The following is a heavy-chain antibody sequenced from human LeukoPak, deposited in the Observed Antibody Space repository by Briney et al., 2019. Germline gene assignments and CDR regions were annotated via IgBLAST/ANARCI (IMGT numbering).Heavy chain of an antibody. V-gene: IGHV1-2*02. J-gene: IGHJ6*02. Sequence: ASVKVSCKASGYTFTGYYMHWVRQAPGQGLEWMGWINPNSGGTNYAQKFQGRVTMTRDTSISIAYMELSRLRSDDTAMYYCARGLGSLCSSGSCYYYYGMDVWGQGTTVTVSS. D-gene: IGHD2-15*01. CDR3: ARGLGSLCSSGSCYYYYGMDV. CDR1: GYTFTGYY. CDR2: INPNSGGT.